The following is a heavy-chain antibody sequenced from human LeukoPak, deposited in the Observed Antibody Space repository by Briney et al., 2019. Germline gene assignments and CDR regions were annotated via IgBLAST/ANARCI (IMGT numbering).Heavy chain of an antibody. D-gene: IGHD3-22*01. Sequence: GGSLRLSCSASGFTFSSYAMHWVPQDPGKGLEYVSGISSNGGSTYYADSVKGRFTISRDNSKNTLYLQMSSLRAEDTAVYYCVKLFDSTFDYWGQGTLVTVSS. CDR1: GFTFSSYA. CDR2: ISSNGGST. V-gene: IGHV3-64D*06. CDR3: VKLFDSTFDY. J-gene: IGHJ4*02.